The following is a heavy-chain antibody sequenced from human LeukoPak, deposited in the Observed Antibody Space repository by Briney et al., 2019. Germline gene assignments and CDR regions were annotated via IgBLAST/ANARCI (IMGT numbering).Heavy chain of an antibody. Sequence: SVKVSCKASGGTFSSYAISWVRQAPGQGLEWMGGIIPIFGTANYAQKFQGRVTITADESTSTAYMELSSLRSEDTAVYYCASSIYNSYDYYYYMDVWGKGTTVTISS. CDR3: ASSIYNSYDYYYYMDV. J-gene: IGHJ6*03. CDR2: IIPIFGTA. V-gene: IGHV1-69*13. CDR1: GGTFSSYA. D-gene: IGHD1-1*01.